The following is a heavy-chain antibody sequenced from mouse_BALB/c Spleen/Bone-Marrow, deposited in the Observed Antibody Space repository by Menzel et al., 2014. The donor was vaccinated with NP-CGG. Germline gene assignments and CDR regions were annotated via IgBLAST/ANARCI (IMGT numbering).Heavy chain of an antibody. V-gene: IGHV1-7*01. CDR2: INPSTGYT. CDR3: ARNNEYDGEYYAMDY. J-gene: IGHJ4*01. Sequence: VKLMESGAELAKPGASVMMSCKASGYNFISYWMHWVKQRPGQGLEWIGYINPSTGYTEYNQKFKDKATLTADKSSSKAYMQLSSLTSEDSEDYYCARNNEYDGEYYAMDYWGQGTSVTVST. D-gene: IGHD2-4*01. CDR1: GYNFISYW.